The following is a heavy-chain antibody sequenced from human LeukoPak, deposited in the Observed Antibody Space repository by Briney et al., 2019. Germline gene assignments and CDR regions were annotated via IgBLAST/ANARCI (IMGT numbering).Heavy chain of an antibody. V-gene: IGHV1-2*02. CDR2: ITPKSGDT. CDR1: GYTFIDFY. CDR3: ARVRLADERAWAY. J-gene: IGHJ4*02. Sequence: AASVTVSFTASGYTFIDFYIHWVRQAPGQGLEYVGWITPKSGDTYSPQRFQGRVTITRDASISTAYMELSSLRSDDTAVYFCARVRLADERAWAYWGQGTLVTVSS. D-gene: IGHD3-3*02.